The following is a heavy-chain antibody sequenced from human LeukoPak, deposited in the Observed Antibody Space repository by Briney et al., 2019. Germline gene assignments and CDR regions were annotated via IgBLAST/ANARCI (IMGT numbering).Heavy chain of an antibody. CDR3: ARGAYGGDGRSFFDY. CDR2: IYTGGST. V-gene: IGHV4-4*07. CDR1: GGSMSGYY. D-gene: IGHD4-23*01. Sequence: SQTLSLTCTVSGGSMSGYYWSWIRQPAGKGLEWIGRIYTGGSTNYHPSLKGRVTMSVDTSKNQFSVKVATVTAADTAVYYCARGAYGGDGRSFFDYWGQGTLVTVSS. J-gene: IGHJ4*02.